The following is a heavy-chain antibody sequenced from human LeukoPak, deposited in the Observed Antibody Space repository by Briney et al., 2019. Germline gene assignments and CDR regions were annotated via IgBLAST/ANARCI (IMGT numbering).Heavy chain of an antibody. CDR1: GFSFSAHW. CDR3: AKDKWWGASDH. D-gene: IGHD2-8*01. J-gene: IGHJ4*02. CDR2: INGDATAT. V-gene: IGHV3-74*01. Sequence: GGSLRLSCAASGFSFSAHWMHRVRQAPGKGLVWVAQINGDATATNYAGSVKGRFTISRDNAKNTVHLQMSTLTAEDTAVYYCAKDKWWGASDHWGQGSLVTVSS.